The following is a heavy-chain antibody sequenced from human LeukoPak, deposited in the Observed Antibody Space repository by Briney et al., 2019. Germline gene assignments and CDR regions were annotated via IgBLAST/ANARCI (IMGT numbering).Heavy chain of an antibody. V-gene: IGHV4-39*01. CDR3: ARTYGVYDDAFDV. D-gene: IGHD5/OR15-5a*01. CDR1: GGSISSITYY. J-gene: IGHJ3*01. CDR2: IYSNGST. Sequence: PSESLSLTCTVSGGSISSITYYWGRLRHPPGKGLEGFGRIYSNGSTYNNPSPERRVIIIVKPAKNQFSLTESPVTATDTAVYSCARTYGVYDDAFDVWGQGTMVTVSS.